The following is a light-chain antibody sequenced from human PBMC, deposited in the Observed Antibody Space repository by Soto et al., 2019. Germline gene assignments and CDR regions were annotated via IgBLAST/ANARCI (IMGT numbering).Light chain of an antibody. J-gene: IGKJ2*01. CDR1: QSISSY. V-gene: IGKV1-39*01. CDR2: AAS. CDR3: QQSYSTLVPYT. Sequence: DIQMTQSPSSLSASVGDRATITCRASQSISSYLNWYQQKPGKAPKLLIYAASSLQSGVPSRFSGSGSGTDFTLTISSLQPEDFATYYCQQSYSTLVPYTFGQGTKLEIK.